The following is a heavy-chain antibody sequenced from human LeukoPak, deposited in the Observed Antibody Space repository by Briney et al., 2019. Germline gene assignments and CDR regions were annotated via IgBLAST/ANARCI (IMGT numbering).Heavy chain of an antibody. CDR2: IYYSGGT. CDR1: GGSISSGPYF. Sequence: SETLSLTCTVSGGSISSGPYFWGWIRQAAGKGLEWIGNIYYSGGTYYNPSLKSRVTISVDTSKNQFSLKLISVTAADSAVYYCARVNLYYYYMDVWGKGTTVTVSS. V-gene: IGHV4-39*07. CDR3: ARVNLYYYYMDV. J-gene: IGHJ6*03.